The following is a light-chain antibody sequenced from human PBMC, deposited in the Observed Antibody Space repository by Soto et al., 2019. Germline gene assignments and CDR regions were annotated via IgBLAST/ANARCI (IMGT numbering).Light chain of an antibody. CDR1: SSDVGGYNY. J-gene: IGLJ2*01. V-gene: IGLV2-14*01. Sequence: QSALTQPASVSGSPGQSITISCTGTSSDVGGYNYVSWNQQHPGKAPKLMIYDVSNQPSGVSNRFSGSKSGNTASLNISGLQAEAEADYYCSSYTSSSTHVVFGGGTKVTVL. CDR3: SSYTSSSTHVV. CDR2: DVS.